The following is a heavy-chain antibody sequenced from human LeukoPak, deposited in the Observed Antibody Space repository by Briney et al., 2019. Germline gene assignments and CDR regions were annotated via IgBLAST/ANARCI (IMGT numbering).Heavy chain of an antibody. CDR2: MWLDETNN. CDR3: AKAGFTMTQIDY. D-gene: IGHD3-22*01. Sequence: PGRSLRLSCATSGFTFSRSGMHWVRQTPGKGLEWVAVMWLDETNNHYADSVKGRFIISRDNSKNTLYLQMNSLRAEDTAVYYCAKAGFTMTQIDYWGQGSQVTVSS. CDR1: GFTFSRSG. V-gene: IGHV3-33*06. J-gene: IGHJ4*02.